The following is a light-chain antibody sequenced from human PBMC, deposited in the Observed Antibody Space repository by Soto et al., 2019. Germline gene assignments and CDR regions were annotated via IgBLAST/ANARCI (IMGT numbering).Light chain of an antibody. CDR2: EVS. CDR3: TSYSVSGTHYV. V-gene: IGLV2-14*01. J-gene: IGLJ1*01. Sequence: QSALTQPASVSWSPGQSITISCTGSSSDIGGYKFVSWFQQHPGKVPKLIIYEVSNRPSGVSDRFSGAKSGKTASLTISGLQPDDEAEYYCTSYSVSGTHYVFGSGTKVTVL. CDR1: SSDIGGYKF.